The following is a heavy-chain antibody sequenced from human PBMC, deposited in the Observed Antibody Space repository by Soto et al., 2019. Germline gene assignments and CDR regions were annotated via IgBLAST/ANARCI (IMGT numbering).Heavy chain of an antibody. CDR1: GFTFSSYW. CDR2: INSDGSST. J-gene: IGHJ3*02. D-gene: IGHD6-19*01. V-gene: IGHV3-74*01. CDR3: ARDKGIAVDLDAFDT. Sequence: GGSLRLSCAASGFTFSSYWMHWVRQAPGKGLVWVSRINSDGSSTSYADSVKGRFTISRDNAKNTLYLQMNSLRAEDTAVYYCARDKGIAVDLDAFDTWGQGTMVTVSS.